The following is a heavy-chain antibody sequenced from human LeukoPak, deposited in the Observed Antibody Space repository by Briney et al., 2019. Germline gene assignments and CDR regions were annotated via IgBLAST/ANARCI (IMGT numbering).Heavy chain of an antibody. Sequence: PSETLSLTCTVSGGSISTYYWSWIRQPPGKGLEWIGYIYYSGSTNYNPSLKSRVTISVDTSKNQHPLKLNSLSAADTAVHYCVRGSGWYLYWGQGTLVTVSS. CDR1: GGSISTYY. D-gene: IGHD6-19*01. J-gene: IGHJ4*02. CDR2: IYYSGST. CDR3: VRGSGWYLY. V-gene: IGHV4-59*01.